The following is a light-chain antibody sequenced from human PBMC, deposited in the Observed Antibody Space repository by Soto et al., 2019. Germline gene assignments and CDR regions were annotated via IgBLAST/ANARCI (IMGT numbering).Light chain of an antibody. V-gene: IGKV1-5*01. Sequence: DIQMTQSPSTLSGSVGDRVTITCRASQTISSWLAWYQQKPGKAPKLLIYAASTLQSGVPSTFSGSGSGTDFTLTISYLQSEDFATYYCQQYYSYPRTFGQGTKVDIK. CDR1: QTISSW. CDR2: AAS. J-gene: IGKJ1*01. CDR3: QQYYSYPRT.